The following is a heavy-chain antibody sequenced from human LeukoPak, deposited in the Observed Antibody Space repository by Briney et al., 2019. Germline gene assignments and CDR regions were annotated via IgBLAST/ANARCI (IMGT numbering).Heavy chain of an antibody. D-gene: IGHD6-13*01. V-gene: IGHV1-2*02. CDR1: GYTFTAYY. J-gene: IGHJ6*03. Sequence: ASVKVSCKASGYTFTAYYMHWVRQAPGQGLEWMGWINPNSGGTNYAQKFQGRVTMTRDTSISTAYMELSRLRSDDTAVYYCARDIAAASNYYYYYMDVWGRGTTVTVSS. CDR3: ARDIAAASNYYYYYMDV. CDR2: INPNSGGT.